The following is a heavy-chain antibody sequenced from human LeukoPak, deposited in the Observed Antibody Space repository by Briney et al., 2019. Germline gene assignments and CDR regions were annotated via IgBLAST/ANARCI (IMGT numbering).Heavy chain of an antibody. D-gene: IGHD2-8*01. CDR1: GGSFSGYY. V-gene: IGHV4-34*01. CDR3: EVSGGSTNGIYFDY. Sequence: SETLSLTCAVYGGSFSGYYWSWXRQPPGXXXXXXGXINHSGSXXXXXXXXXXXXXXXDTXXXXXSXKLSSVTAADTAVYYCEVSGGSTNGIYFDYWGQGTLVTVSS. J-gene: IGHJ4*02. CDR2: INHSGSX.